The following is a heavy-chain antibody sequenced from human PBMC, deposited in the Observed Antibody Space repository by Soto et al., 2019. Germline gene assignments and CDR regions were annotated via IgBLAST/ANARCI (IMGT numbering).Heavy chain of an antibody. V-gene: IGHV4-31*03. CDR2: IYYSGST. CDR3: ARVTLYDFWSGYYSGGGPYGMDV. CDR1: GGSISSGGYY. D-gene: IGHD3-3*01. J-gene: IGHJ6*02. Sequence: SETLSLTCTVSGGSISSGGYYWSWIRQHPGKGLEWIGYIYYSGSTYYNPSLKSRVTISVDTSKNQFSLKLSSVTAADTAVYYCARVTLYDFWSGYYSGGGPYGMDVWGQGATVTVSS.